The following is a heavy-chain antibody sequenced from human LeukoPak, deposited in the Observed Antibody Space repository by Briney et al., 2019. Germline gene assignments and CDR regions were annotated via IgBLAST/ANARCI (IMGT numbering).Heavy chain of an antibody. J-gene: IGHJ5*02. Sequence: RASETLSLTCTVSGGSISTSNYYWGWIRQPPGKGLEWIGNIFYSGSTNYNPSLKSRVTISVDTSKNQFSLKLSSVTAADTAVYYCARGRHRIAARRYNWFDPWGQGTLVTVSS. CDR1: GGSISTSNYY. CDR3: ARGRHRIAARRYNWFDP. D-gene: IGHD6-6*01. V-gene: IGHV4-39*07. CDR2: IFYSGST.